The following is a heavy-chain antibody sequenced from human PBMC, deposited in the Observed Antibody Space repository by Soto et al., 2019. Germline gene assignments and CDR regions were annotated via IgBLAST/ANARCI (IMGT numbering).Heavy chain of an antibody. CDR3: AREIYCGGGSCYSGAFDM. CDR2: ISHSGST. D-gene: IGHD2-15*01. Sequence: PSETLSLTCTVSGGSITSGTYYWSWIRQHPGKGLEWIGYISHSGSTYHNPSLKSRVAISMDTSKNQFSLKLNSVTAADTAVYYCAREIYCGGGSCYSGAFDMWGRGTKVTVSS. J-gene: IGHJ3*02. CDR1: GGSITSGTYY. V-gene: IGHV4-31*03.